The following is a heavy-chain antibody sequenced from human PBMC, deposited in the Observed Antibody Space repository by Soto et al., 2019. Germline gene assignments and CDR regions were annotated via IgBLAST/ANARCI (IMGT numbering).Heavy chain of an antibody. CDR3: ASEYSSSWYVGHLDY. D-gene: IGHD6-13*01. J-gene: IGHJ4*02. V-gene: IGHV4-39*01. CDR2: IYYTGRS. CDR1: GDSISRSSYY. Sequence: QMQLQESGPGLVKASETLSLTCTASGDSISRSSYYWGWIRQSPGKGPEWIGSIYYTGRSHYNPSLKSRVTISVDASTNQSSLQLSAVTATDTAVYYGASEYSSSWYVGHLDYWGQGTLVTVSS.